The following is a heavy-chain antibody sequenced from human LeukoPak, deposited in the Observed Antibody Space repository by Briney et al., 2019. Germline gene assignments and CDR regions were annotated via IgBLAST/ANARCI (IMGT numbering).Heavy chain of an antibody. V-gene: IGHV1-69*06. CDR3: ARDAYGSGSYGGLYGMDV. J-gene: IGHJ6*04. D-gene: IGHD3-10*01. CDR1: AGTFSSYA. CDR2: IIPIFGTA. Sequence: SVTVSSKASAGTFSSYAISWARHAPGHGLEWMGGIIPIFGTANYAQKFQGRVTITADKSTSTAYMELSSLRSEDTAVYYCARDAYGSGSYGGLYGMDVWGKGTTVTVSS.